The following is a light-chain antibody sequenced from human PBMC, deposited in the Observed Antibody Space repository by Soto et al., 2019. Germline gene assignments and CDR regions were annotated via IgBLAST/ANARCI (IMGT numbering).Light chain of an antibody. J-gene: IGKJ1*01. CDR3: QQYGGSRWT. CDR1: QSVSSTY. Sequence: EIVLTQSPGTLSLSPGERATLSCRASQSVSSTYLAWYQQKPGQAPRLLIYGASNRATGIPDRFSGSGSGTDFTLTISRLEAEDFAGYYCQQYGGSRWTFGQGTRVDIK. CDR2: GAS. V-gene: IGKV3-20*01.